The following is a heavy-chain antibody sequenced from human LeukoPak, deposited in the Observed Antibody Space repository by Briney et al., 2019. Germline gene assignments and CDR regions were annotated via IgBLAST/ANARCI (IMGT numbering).Heavy chain of an antibody. V-gene: IGHV3-33*01. D-gene: IGHD3-10*01. J-gene: IGHJ3*02. CDR2: IWYDGSNK. Sequence: QAGGSLRLSCAASGFTFSSYGMHWVHQAPGXXLEWVAVIWYDGSNKYYADSVKGRFTISRDNSKNTLYLQMNSLRAEDTAVYYCARVGLGFGELSNAFDIWGQGTMVTVSS. CDR1: GFTFSSYG. CDR3: ARVGLGFGELSNAFDI.